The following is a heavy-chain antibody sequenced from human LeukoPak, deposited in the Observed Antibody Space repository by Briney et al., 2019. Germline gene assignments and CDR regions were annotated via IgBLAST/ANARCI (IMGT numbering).Heavy chain of an antibody. CDR1: GFTFSSYG. CDR2: IWYDGSNK. CDR3: ARGGHLYDAFDV. J-gene: IGHJ3*01. Sequence: GRSLRLSCAASGFTFSSYGMHWVRQAPGKGLEWVAVIWYDGSNKYYADSVKGRSTISRDNSKNTLYLQMNSLRAEDTAVYYCARGGHLYDAFDVWGQGTMVTVSS. V-gene: IGHV3-33*01.